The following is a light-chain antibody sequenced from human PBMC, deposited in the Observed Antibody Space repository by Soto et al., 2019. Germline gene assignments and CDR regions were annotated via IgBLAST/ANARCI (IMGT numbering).Light chain of an antibody. V-gene: IGKV3-11*01. J-gene: IGKJ5*01. CDR3: QQRSNWPPIT. Sequence: EVELRKSPATLSLSPGERATLSCRASQSVSSYLAWYQQKPGQAPRLLIYDASNRATGIPARFSGSGSGTDFTLTISSLEPEDFAVYYCQQRSNWPPITFGQGTRLEIK. CDR2: DAS. CDR1: QSVSSY.